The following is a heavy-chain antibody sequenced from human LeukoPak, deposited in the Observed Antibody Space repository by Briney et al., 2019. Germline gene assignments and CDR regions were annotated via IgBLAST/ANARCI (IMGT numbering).Heavy chain of an antibody. V-gene: IGHV4-34*01. CDR3: ARLRYIGGYNSIDY. Sequence: SETLSLTCAVYGGSFSGYYWSWIRQPPGKGLEWIGEINHSGSTNYNPSLKSRVTISVDTSKNQFSLKLSSVAAADTAVYYCARLRYIGGYNSIDYWGQGTLVTVSS. J-gene: IGHJ4*02. CDR2: INHSGST. CDR1: GGSFSGYY. D-gene: IGHD1-26*01.